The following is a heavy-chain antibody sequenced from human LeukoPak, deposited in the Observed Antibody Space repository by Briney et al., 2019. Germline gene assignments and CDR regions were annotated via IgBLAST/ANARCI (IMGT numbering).Heavy chain of an antibody. CDR1: GYTFTGYY. CDR3: ARWGGATLDDYFDY. CDR2: INPNSGGT. D-gene: IGHD1-26*01. J-gene: IGHJ4*02. Sequence: ASVKVSCKASGYTFTGYYMHWVRQAPGQGLGWMGWINPNSGGTNYAQKFQGWVTMTRDTSISTAYMELSRLRSDDTAVYYCARWGGATLDDYFDYWGQGTLVTVSS. V-gene: IGHV1-2*04.